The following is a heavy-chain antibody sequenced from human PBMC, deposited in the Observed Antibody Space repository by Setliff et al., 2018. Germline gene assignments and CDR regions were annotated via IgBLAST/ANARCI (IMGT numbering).Heavy chain of an antibody. CDR1: GGSISSSNW. Sequence: SETLSLTCAVSGGSISSSNWWSWVRQPPGKGLEWIGEINHSGSTNYNPSLKSRVTISVDTSKNQFSLKLSSVTAADTAVYYCARGKIRITMIVVPTGGAFDIWGQGTMVTVSS. CDR3: ARGKIRITMIVVPTGGAFDI. J-gene: IGHJ3*02. CDR2: INHSGST. D-gene: IGHD3-22*01. V-gene: IGHV4-4*02.